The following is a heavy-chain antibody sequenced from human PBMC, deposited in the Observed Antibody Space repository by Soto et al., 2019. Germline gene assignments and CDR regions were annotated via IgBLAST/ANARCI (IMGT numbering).Heavy chain of an antibody. V-gene: IGHV1-69*13. Sequence: SVKVSCKASGGTFSTYTISWVRQAPGQGLEWTGGIIPIFGPADYAQKFQGRVTITADESTSTAFLELSSLRSEDTAVYYCARVDVSGYYYAYWGQGTLVTVSS. CDR1: GGTFSTYT. D-gene: IGHD3-22*01. J-gene: IGHJ4*02. CDR2: IIPIFGPA. CDR3: ARVDVSGYYYAY.